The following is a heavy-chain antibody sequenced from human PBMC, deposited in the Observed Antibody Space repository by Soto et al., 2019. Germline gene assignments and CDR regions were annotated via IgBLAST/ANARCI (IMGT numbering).Heavy chain of an antibody. CDR3: ARGGSIVVVPAAIYYYYYMDV. CDR2: INAGNGNT. Sequence: QVQLVQSGAEVKKPGASVKVSCKASGYTFTSYAMHWVRQAPGQRLEWMGWINAGNGNTKYSQKFQGRVTITRDTSASTAYMELSSLRSEYTAVYYCARGGSIVVVPAAIYYYYYMDVWGKGTTVTVSS. J-gene: IGHJ6*03. CDR1: GYTFTSYA. V-gene: IGHV1-3*01. D-gene: IGHD2-2*01.